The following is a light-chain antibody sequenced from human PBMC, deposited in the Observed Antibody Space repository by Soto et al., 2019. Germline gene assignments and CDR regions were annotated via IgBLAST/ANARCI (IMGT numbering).Light chain of an antibody. CDR2: STS. J-gene: IGLJ1*01. Sequence: QTVVTQGSSFPVSPGGPVTLTGGLISASVSTANNPNWYQQTPGQAPRTLIYSTSTRSSGVPDRFSGSILGNKAALTITGAQADDESDYYCALFMGNGISVFGTGTKVTVL. V-gene: IGLV8-61*01. CDR1: SASVSTANN. CDR3: ALFMGNGISV.